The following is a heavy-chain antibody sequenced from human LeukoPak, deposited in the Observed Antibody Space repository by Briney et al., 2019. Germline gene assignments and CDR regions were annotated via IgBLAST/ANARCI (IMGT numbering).Heavy chain of an antibody. V-gene: IGHV1-69*13. D-gene: IGHD6-19*01. CDR2: IIPIFGTA. CDR3: AMAPGIAVAGYFDY. J-gene: IGHJ4*02. CDR1: GGTFSSYA. Sequence: SVTVSCKASGGTFSSYAISWVRQAPGQGLEWMGGIIPIFGTANYAQKFQGRVTITADESTSTAYMELSSLRSEDTAVYYCAMAPGIAVAGYFDYWGQGNLVTVSS.